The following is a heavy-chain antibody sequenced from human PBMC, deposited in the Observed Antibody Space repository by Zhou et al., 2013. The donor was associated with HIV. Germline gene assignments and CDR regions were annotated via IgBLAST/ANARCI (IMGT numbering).Heavy chain of an antibody. Sequence: QVQLVQSGAEVKKPGASVKVSCKTSGYTFTVYYMHWMRQAPGQGLEWMGWINPNTGGTNYAQKFQGRVTMTRDTSINTAYMELARLTSDDTAVYYCARDRPYFDFWGQGTLVTVSS. J-gene: IGHJ4*02. CDR3: ARDRPYFDF. V-gene: IGHV1-2*02. CDR2: INPNTGGT. CDR1: GYTFTVYY.